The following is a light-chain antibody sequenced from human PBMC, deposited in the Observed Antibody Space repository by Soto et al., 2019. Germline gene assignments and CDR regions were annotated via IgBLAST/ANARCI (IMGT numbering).Light chain of an antibody. CDR2: GAS. Sequence: TQSPSAMSASVGDRVTITCRASQGISNYLAWYQQKPGQAPRLLIYGASSRASGLPDRFSGSGSVAEFTLTINRLVPGDFAVYYCPQYGSSPYTFGQGTKLEIK. V-gene: IGKV3-20*01. CDR3: PQYGSSPYT. J-gene: IGKJ2*01. CDR1: QGISNY.